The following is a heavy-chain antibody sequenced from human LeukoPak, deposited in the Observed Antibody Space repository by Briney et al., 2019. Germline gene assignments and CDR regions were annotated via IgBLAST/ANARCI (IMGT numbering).Heavy chain of an antibody. J-gene: IGHJ5*02. D-gene: IGHD6-19*01. CDR3: ASKMEENAVAGSKGWFHP. CDR1: GFTFSSHW. Sequence: GGSLRLSCAASGFTFSSHWMHWVRQVPGEGPVWVSRINRDGSSISYADSVKGRFTISRDNAKNTLYLRMNSLRADDTAVYYCASKMEENAVAGSKGWFHPWGQGTLVTVSS. V-gene: IGHV3-74*01. CDR2: INRDGSSI.